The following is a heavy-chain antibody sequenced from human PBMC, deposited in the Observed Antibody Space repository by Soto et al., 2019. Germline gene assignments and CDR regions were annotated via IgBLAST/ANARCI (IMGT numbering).Heavy chain of an antibody. CDR2: ISWNSGSI. V-gene: IGHV3-9*01. D-gene: IGHD6-19*01. Sequence: EVQLVESGGGLVQPGRSLRLSCAASGFTFDDYAMHWVRQAPGKGLEWVSGISWNSGSIGYADSVKGRFTISRDNAKNSLYLQMNSLRAEDTALYYCAKDKLAEAGTVDYWGQGTLVTVSS. J-gene: IGHJ4*02. CDR3: AKDKLAEAGTVDY. CDR1: GFTFDDYA.